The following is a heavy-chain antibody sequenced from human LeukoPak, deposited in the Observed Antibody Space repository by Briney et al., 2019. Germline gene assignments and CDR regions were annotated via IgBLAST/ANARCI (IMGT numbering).Heavy chain of an antibody. CDR2: INHSGST. D-gene: IGHD2-21*02. CDR1: GGSFSGYY. J-gene: IGHJ3*02. Sequence: PSETLSLTCAVYGGSFSGYYWSWIRQPPGKGLEWIGEINHSGSTNYNPSLKSRVTISVDTSKNQFSLKLSSVTAADTAVYYCAMPDLTYCGGDCYSSPAFDIWGQGTMATVSS. V-gene: IGHV4-34*01. CDR3: AMPDLTYCGGDCYSSPAFDI.